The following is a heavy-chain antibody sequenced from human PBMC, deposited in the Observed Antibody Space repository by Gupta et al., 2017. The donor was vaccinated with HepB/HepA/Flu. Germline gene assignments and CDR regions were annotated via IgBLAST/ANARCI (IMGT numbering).Heavy chain of an antibody. Sequence: EVQLVESGGGLVQPGGSLKLSCAAPGFTFSSYTMNWVRQAPGKRLEWVSYISRTSTTIHYAESVKGRFTISRDNAKNSLYLQLSDLRDEDTAVYYCALCWGAVDFTGPFDYWGQVALVTVSS. CDR1: GFTFSSYT. CDR3: ALCWGAVDFTGPFDY. V-gene: IGHV3-48*02. CDR2: ISRTSTTI. D-gene: IGHD3-10*02. J-gene: IGHJ4*02.